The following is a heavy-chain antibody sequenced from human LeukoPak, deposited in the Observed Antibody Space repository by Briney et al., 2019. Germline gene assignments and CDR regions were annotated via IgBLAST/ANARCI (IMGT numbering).Heavy chain of an antibody. CDR1: GGSLSPNY. Sequence: SETVSLTCRVSGGSLSPNYWNWVRQTPGKGLGWIGYIHYTGSTSYNPSLKSRITIPVDTSENQVSLTVKSVTAADTAVYYCARGYYDSRSHYLVAFDLWGQGVLVTVSS. J-gene: IGHJ4*02. CDR3: ARGYYDSRSHYLVAFDL. D-gene: IGHD3-10*01. CDR2: IHYTGST. V-gene: IGHV4-59*01.